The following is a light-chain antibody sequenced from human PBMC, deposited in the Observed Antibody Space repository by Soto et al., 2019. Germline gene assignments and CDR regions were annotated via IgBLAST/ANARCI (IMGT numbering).Light chain of an antibody. CDR1: SRDVGAYDS. Sequence: QSALTQPPSASGSPGQSVTISCTGTSRDVGAYDSVSWYQQHPGKAPKLMVYEVSKRPSGVPDRFSGSKSGNTASLTVSGLQADDEADYYCSSYGVGTIILFGGGTKLTVL. CDR2: EVS. V-gene: IGLV2-8*01. J-gene: IGLJ2*01. CDR3: SSYGVGTIIL.